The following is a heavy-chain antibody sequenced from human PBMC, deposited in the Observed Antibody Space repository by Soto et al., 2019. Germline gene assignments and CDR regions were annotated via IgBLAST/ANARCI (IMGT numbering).Heavy chain of an antibody. CDR3: ARDLGLVPAAITYYYYGMDV. CDR1: GGTFSSYA. V-gene: IGHV1-69*06. CDR2: IFPIFGTA. D-gene: IGHD2-2*02. J-gene: IGHJ6*02. Sequence: SVKVSCKASGGTFSSYAISWVRQAPGQGLEWMGGIFPIFGTANYAQKFQGRVTITADKSTSTAYMELSSLRSEDTAVYYCARDLGLVPAAITYYYYGMDVWGQ.